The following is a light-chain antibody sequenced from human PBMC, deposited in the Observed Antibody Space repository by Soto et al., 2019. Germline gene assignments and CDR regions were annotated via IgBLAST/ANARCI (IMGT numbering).Light chain of an antibody. V-gene: IGLV2-14*01. J-gene: IGLJ2*01. CDR3: SSYTSSSTYVV. CDR2: DVS. Sequence: QSVLTQPASVSGSPGQSITISCTGTSSDVGGYNYVSWYQQHPGKAPKLMIYDVSNRPSGVSNRFSGSKSGNTASLTISGLQAEDEADYYCSSYTSSSTYVVFGGWTKVTVL. CDR1: SSDVGGYNY.